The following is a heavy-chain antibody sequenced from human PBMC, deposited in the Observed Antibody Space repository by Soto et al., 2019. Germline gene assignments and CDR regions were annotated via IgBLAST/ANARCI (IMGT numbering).Heavy chain of an antibody. J-gene: IGHJ6*02. D-gene: IGHD3-22*01. CDR3: ARDCYYYNTTGYRIPYGIDV. Sequence: GVLRLSCAASGFTFSSYWMSWVRQAPGKGLEWVANIKQDGSEKYYMDSVKGRFTISRDNAKNSLFLQMNRLRVEDTAMYYCARDCYYYNTTGYRIPYGIDVWGQGTTVTVSS. CDR1: GFTFSSYW. V-gene: IGHV3-7*03. CDR2: IKQDGSEK.